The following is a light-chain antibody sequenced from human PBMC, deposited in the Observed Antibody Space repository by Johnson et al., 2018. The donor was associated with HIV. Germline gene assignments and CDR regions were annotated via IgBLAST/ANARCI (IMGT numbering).Light chain of an antibody. Sequence: QSVLTQPPSVSATPGQKVTISCSGSISNIENNYVSWYQQLPETAPKLLIYENNKRPSGIPDRFSGSKSGTSATLGVTGLQTGDEADYFCGTWDSSLSAYVFGTGTKVTVL. J-gene: IGLJ1*01. V-gene: IGLV1-51*02. CDR2: ENN. CDR3: GTWDSSLSAYV. CDR1: ISNIENNY.